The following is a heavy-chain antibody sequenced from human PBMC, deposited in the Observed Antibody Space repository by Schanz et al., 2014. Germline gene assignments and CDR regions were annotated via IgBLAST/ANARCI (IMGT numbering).Heavy chain of an antibody. CDR2: IGGSDGNT. Sequence: QVQLVQSGGEVKTPGASVKVSCKASGYTFTRSGISWVRQAPGQGLEWMGWIGGSDGNTNFAQKFQGTVTMTTDTSTITVYMELRSLTSDDSAVYSCARDRDQWDGNYXDYWGQGTLXTVSS. V-gene: IGHV1-18*01. CDR3: ARDRDQWDGNYXDY. D-gene: IGHD1-26*01. J-gene: IGHJ4*02. CDR1: GYTFTRSG.